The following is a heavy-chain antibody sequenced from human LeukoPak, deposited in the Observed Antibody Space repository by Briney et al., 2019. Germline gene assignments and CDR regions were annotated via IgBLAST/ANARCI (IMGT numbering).Heavy chain of an antibody. CDR1: GFTFSSYG. Sequence: RPGGSLRLSCAASGFTFSSYGMSWVRQAPGKGLEWVSAISGSGGSTYYADSVKGRFTISRDNPKNTLYLQMNSLRVEDTAVYYCAKASGWNFGYWGQGTLVTVSS. V-gene: IGHV3-23*01. D-gene: IGHD6-19*01. CDR3: AKASGWNFGY. J-gene: IGHJ4*02. CDR2: ISGSGGST.